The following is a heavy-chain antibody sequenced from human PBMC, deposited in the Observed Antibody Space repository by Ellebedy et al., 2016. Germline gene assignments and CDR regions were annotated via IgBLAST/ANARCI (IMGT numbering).Heavy chain of an antibody. CDR2: IRPDGSGE. V-gene: IGHV3-7*03. D-gene: IGHD6-13*01. CDR1: GFTFSNSW. CDR3: ARWSRSSSLV. Sequence: GESLKISCAASGFTFSNSWMSWVRLAPGKGLEWVAIIRPDGSGELYVGSVKGRFTISRDNAKNSLYLQLDSLRADDTAAYYCARWSRSSSLVWGQGTLVTVSS. J-gene: IGHJ4*02.